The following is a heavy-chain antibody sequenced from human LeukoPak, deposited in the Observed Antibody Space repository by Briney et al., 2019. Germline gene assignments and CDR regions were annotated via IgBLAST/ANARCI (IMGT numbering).Heavy chain of an antibody. CDR3: ARADCSSSTCYLRRSWFDP. Sequence: KSGGSLRLSCAASGFTPSNYDMNWVRQAPGKGLEWVSSISTSSRYIYYKDSVRGRFTISRDDAKNSLYLEMNSLRAEDTAVYYCARADCSSSTCYLRRSWFDPWGQGTLVTVSS. D-gene: IGHD2-2*01. J-gene: IGHJ5*02. V-gene: IGHV3-21*01. CDR2: ISTSSRYI. CDR1: GFTPSNYD.